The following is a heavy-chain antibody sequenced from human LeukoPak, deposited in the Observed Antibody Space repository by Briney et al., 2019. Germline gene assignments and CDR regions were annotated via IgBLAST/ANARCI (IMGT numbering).Heavy chain of an antibody. Sequence: ASVKVSCKVSGYTLTELSMHWVRQAPGKGLEWMGGSDPEDGETIYAQKFQGRVTMTEDTSTDTAYMELSSLRSEDTAVYYCATTYDSSGWTTTGYWGQGTLVTVSS. V-gene: IGHV1-24*01. CDR2: SDPEDGET. CDR1: GYTLTELS. J-gene: IGHJ4*02. D-gene: IGHD6-19*01. CDR3: ATTYDSSGWTTTGY.